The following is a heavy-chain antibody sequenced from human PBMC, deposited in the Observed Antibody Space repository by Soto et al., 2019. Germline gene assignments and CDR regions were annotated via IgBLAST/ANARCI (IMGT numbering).Heavy chain of an antibody. Sequence: VPLLESGGGLVQPGGSLRLSCTASGFTFSTYAMTWVRQAPGKGLEWVSAISGGGGPTYYADSVKGRFTISRDNSKNTLYLQMNSLRADDTAVYYCAKVSRFLDSGLIWGQGTRVTVSS. D-gene: IGHD3-10*01. J-gene: IGHJ3*02. V-gene: IGHV3-23*01. CDR2: ISGGGGPT. CDR3: AKVSRFLDSGLI. CDR1: GFTFSTYA.